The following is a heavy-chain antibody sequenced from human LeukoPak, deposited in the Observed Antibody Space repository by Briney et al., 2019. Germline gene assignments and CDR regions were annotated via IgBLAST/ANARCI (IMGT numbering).Heavy chain of an antibody. CDR2: INPNSGGT. CDR1: GYTFTGYY. CDR3: AREPLVVGATVDY. V-gene: IGHV1-2*02. Sequence: ASVKVPCKASGYTFTGYYMHWVRQAPGQGLEWMGWINPNSGGTNYAQKFQGRVTMTTDTSTSTAYMELRSLRSDDTAVYYCAREPLVVGATVDYWGQGTLVTVSS. D-gene: IGHD5-12*01. J-gene: IGHJ4*02.